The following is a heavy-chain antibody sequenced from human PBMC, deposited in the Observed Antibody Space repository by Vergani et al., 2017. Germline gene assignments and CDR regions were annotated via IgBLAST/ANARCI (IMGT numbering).Heavy chain of an antibody. CDR1: GGSISSYY. Sequence: QVQLQESGPGLVKPSETLSLTCTVSGGSISSYYWSWIRQPPGKGLAWIGYIYYLWSTNYNPSLQSRVTISVDTSKNQFSLKLSSVTAADTAVYYCARQNWGSPNVDYWGQGTLVTVSS. V-gene: IGHV4-59*01. CDR3: ARQNWGSPNVDY. CDR2: IYYLWST. D-gene: IGHD7-27*01. J-gene: IGHJ4*02.